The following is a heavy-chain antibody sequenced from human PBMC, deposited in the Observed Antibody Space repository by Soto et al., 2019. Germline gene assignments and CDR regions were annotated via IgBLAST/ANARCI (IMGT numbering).Heavy chain of an antibody. CDR3: ARVNLFRHAFDI. Sequence: ASVKVSCKASGYTFTSYYMHWVQQAPGQGLEWMGIINPSGGSTSYAQKFQGRVTMTRDTSTSTVYMELSSLRSEDTAVYYCARVNLFRHAFDIWGQGTMVTVSS. D-gene: IGHD3-10*01. V-gene: IGHV1-46*03. CDR1: GYTFTSYY. CDR2: INPSGGST. J-gene: IGHJ3*02.